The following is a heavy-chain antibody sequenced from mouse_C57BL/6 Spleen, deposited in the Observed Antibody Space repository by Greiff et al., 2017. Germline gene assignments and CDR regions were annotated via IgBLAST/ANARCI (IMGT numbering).Heavy chain of an antibody. CDR2: IWTGGGT. Sequence: QVQLQQSGPGLVAPSQSLSITCTVSGFSLTSYAISWVRQPPGKGLEWLGVIWTGGGTNYNSALKSRLSISKDNSKSQVFLKMNSLQTDDTARYYCARKEDLDSPDRAMDYWGQGTSGTVSS. V-gene: IGHV2-9-1*01. D-gene: IGHD3-2*02. CDR1: GFSLTSYA. CDR3: ARKEDLDSPDRAMDY. J-gene: IGHJ4*01.